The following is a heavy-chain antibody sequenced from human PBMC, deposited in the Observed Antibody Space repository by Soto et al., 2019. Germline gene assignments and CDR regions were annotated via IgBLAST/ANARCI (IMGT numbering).Heavy chain of an antibody. J-gene: IGHJ6*02. D-gene: IGHD2-2*01. CDR1: GDSVSSNSAA. V-gene: IGHV6-1*01. CDR2: TYYRSKWYN. Sequence: PSQTLSLTCAISGDSVSSNSAAWNWIRQSPSRGLEWLGRTYYRSKWYNDYAVSVKSRITINPDTSKNQFSLQLNSVTPEDTAVYYCARAGESPAAKTYSYYGMDVWGQGTTVTVSS. CDR3: ARAGESPAAKTYSYYGMDV.